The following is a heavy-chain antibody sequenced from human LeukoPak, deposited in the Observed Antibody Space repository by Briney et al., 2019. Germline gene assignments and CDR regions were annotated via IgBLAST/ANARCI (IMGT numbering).Heavy chain of an antibody. CDR1: GFTISSDE. D-gene: IGHD1-1*01. J-gene: IGHJ4*02. Sequence: GGSLRPSCAASGFTISSDEMNWARQAPGKGLEWVSYVSSSGSPIYYADSVKGRFSISRDTAKNSLYLQMNSLGAEDTAVYYCARGGSSRPLAHWGQGTLVTVSS. CDR2: VSSSGSPI. V-gene: IGHV3-48*03. CDR3: ARGGSSRPLAH.